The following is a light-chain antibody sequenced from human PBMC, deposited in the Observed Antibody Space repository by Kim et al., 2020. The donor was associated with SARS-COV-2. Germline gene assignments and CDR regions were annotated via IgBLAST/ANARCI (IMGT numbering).Light chain of an antibody. CDR2: DTS. J-gene: IGKJ1*01. Sequence: VSPGETATLSYRASHSVGSRLAWYQQKPGQAPRLLISDTSTRATDIPARFSGSGSGTEFTLTISSLQSEDSALYYCQQYNSWPRAFGQGTKVEIK. V-gene: IGKV3-15*01. CDR1: HSVGSR. CDR3: QQYNSWPRA.